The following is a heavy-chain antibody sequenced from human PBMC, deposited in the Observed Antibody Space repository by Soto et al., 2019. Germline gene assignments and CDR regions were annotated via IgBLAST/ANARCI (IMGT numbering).Heavy chain of an antibody. CDR2: IYFSGST. Sequence: SETLSLTCTVFGGSISSRLYYWDWIRQPPGKGLEWIGNIYFSGSTYYNPSLRSRVSISVDTSNNQFSLELSSVTAADTALYYCGKVLVGATGHTDSDSWGPGTLVTVSS. J-gene: IGHJ4*02. V-gene: IGHV4-39*01. CDR1: GGSISSRLYY. D-gene: IGHD2-15*01. CDR3: GKVLVGATGHTDSDS.